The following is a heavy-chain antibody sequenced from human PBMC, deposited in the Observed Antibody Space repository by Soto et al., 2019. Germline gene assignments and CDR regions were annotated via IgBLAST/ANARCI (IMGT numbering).Heavy chain of an antibody. Sequence: SVKVSCKASGGTFSSYAISWVLQAPGQGLEWMGGIIPIFGTANYAQKFQGRVTITADESTSTAYMELSSLRSEDTAVYYCARLVGRRFLEWLSDGMDVWGQGTTVTVSS. J-gene: IGHJ6*02. D-gene: IGHD3-3*01. CDR2: IIPIFGTA. V-gene: IGHV1-69*13. CDR3: ARLVGRRFLEWLSDGMDV. CDR1: GGTFSSYA.